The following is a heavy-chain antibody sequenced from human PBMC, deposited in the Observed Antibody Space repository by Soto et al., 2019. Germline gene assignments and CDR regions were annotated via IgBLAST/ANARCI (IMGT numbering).Heavy chain of an antibody. CDR3: ARHGTRRSFDY. J-gene: IGHJ4*02. CDR1: GGSIISSSYY. CDR2: IYYSGST. V-gene: IGHV4-39*01. D-gene: IGHD1-1*01. Sequence: SETLCLTCTVSGGSIISSSYYWGWIRQPPGKGLEWIGSIYYSGSTYYNPSLKSRVTISVDTSKNQFSLKLSSVTAADTAVYYCARHGTRRSFDYWGQGTLVTVSS.